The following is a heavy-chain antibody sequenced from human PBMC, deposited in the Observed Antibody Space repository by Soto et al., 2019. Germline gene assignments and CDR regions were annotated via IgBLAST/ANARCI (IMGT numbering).Heavy chain of an antibody. D-gene: IGHD6-19*01. V-gene: IGHV1-18*01. CDR1: GYTFTSYG. Sequence: ASVKVSCKASGYTFTSYGISWVRQAPGQGLEWMGWISAYNGNTNYAQKLQGRVTMTTDTSTSTAHMELRSLRSDDTAVYYCAREGQWQPWGYYYYYGMDVWGQGTTVTVSS. CDR2: ISAYNGNT. CDR3: AREGQWQPWGYYYYYGMDV. J-gene: IGHJ6*02.